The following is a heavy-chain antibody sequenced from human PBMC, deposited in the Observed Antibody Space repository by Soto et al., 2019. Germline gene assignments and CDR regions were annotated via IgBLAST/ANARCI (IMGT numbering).Heavy chain of an antibody. CDR2: IFYRGNT. D-gene: IGHD3-10*01. V-gene: IGHV4-39*01. CDR1: GDSISSSDYY. J-gene: IGHJ6*03. CDR3: ASHRGLTRGDYYYMDV. Sequence: QLQLQESGPGLVKPSETLSLTCTVSGDSISSSDYYWAWIRQSPGKGLEWIGSIFYRGNTYYNPSLKGRATIPVDTSKNQFSLRLSSVTAADTAKYYCASHRGLTRGDYYYMDVWGKGTTVTVSS.